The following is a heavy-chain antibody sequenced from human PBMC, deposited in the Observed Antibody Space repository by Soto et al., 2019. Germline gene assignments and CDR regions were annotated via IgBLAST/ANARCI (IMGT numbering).Heavy chain of an antibody. D-gene: IGHD3-22*01. Sequence: SETLSLTCSVSNGSISSGYWTWIRQPPGKGLEWIGYIYYGGSINYNPSLKSRVIISVDTAKNQFSLSMSSVTAAYTSVYYCTGAYYDISGYSLDPWGQGTSVTVSS. J-gene: IGHJ5*02. CDR1: NGSISSGY. V-gene: IGHV4-59*01. CDR2: IYYGGSI. CDR3: TGAYYDISGYSLDP.